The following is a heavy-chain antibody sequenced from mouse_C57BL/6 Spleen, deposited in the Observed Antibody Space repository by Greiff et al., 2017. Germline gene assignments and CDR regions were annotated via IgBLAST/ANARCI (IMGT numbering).Heavy chain of an antibody. CDR3: ARPDGYYFDY. D-gene: IGHD2-3*01. CDR1: GYAFSSYW. Sequence: VNVVESGAELVKPGASVKISCKASGYAFSSYWMNWVKQRPGKGLEWIGQIYPGDGDTNYNGKFKGKATLTADKSSSTAYMQLSSLTSEDSAVYFCARPDGYYFDYWGQGTTLTVSS. CDR2: IYPGDGDT. J-gene: IGHJ2*01. V-gene: IGHV1-80*01.